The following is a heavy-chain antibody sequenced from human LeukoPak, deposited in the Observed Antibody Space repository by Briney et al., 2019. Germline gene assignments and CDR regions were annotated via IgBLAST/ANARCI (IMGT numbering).Heavy chain of an antibody. D-gene: IGHD3-16*01. CDR2: IHYCGST. CDR1: GVSISAYY. CDR3: ARLRDLYNVFDH. J-gene: IGHJ4*02. V-gene: IGHV4-59*08. Sequence: SETLSLTCTVSGVSISAYYWSWLREPPGKRLEWIGYIHYCGSTNSNPSLQSRAPISLDASRNQFSLRLTSVTAADTAVYYCARLRDLYNVFDHWGQGTLVTISS.